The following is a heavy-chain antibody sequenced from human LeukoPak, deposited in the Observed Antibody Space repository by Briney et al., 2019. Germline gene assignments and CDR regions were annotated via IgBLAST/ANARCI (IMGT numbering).Heavy chain of an antibody. Sequence: GGSLRLSCAASGFTFSSYSMNWVRQAPGKGLEWVSSISSSSSYIYYADSVKGRFTISRDNAKNSLYLQMNSLRAEDTAVYYCARLHPGIGYYYGVDVWGQGTTVTVSS. CDR2: ISSSSSYI. CDR1: GFTFSSYS. J-gene: IGHJ6*02. D-gene: IGHD3-10*01. CDR3: ARLHPGIGYYYGVDV. V-gene: IGHV3-21*01.